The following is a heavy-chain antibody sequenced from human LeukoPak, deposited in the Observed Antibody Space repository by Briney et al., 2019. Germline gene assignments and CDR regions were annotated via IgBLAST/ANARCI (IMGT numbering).Heavy chain of an antibody. D-gene: IGHD2-8*01. CDR3: ARALIGYYFDY. CDR1: GGSVSSGSYY. CDR2: IYYSGST. V-gene: IGHV4-39*07. J-gene: IGHJ4*02. Sequence: SETLSLTCTVSGGSVSSGSYYWGWIRQPPGKGLEWIGNIYYSGSTYYNPSLKSRVSISVDTSKNQFSLKLTSVTAADTAVYYCARALIGYYFDYWGQGTLVTVSS.